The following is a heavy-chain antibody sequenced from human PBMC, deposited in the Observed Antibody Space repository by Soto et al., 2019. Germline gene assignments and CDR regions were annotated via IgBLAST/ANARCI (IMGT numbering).Heavy chain of an antibody. CDR2: FYLDGNT. Sequence: SETLSLTCTVSGGSISTYYWSWIRQPLGKGLEWIGSFYLDGNTYYNPSLESRVTMSVDTSKSQFSLKLISVTAADTAVYFCARRVTVTSNYFDHWGQGTLVTVSS. J-gene: IGHJ4*02. D-gene: IGHD4-17*01. CDR3: ARRVTVTSNYFDH. CDR1: GGSISTYY. V-gene: IGHV4-59*04.